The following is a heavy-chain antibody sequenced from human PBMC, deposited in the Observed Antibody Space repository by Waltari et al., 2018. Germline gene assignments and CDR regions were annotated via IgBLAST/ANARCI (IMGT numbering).Heavy chain of an antibody. J-gene: IGHJ6*03. CDR1: SASISDGDYY. V-gene: IGHV4-30-4*08. Sequence: QVQLQESGPGLVKPSQTLSLTCTVSSASISDGDYYWSWIRQSPGKGLEWIGYIFYSGNTFYTPSLKCRLTMSVDASTSQFSLRLSSMTAADTAVYYCARVALYAVVPSYYYYLDVWGKGTTVSVSS. CDR2: IFYSGNT. CDR3: ARVALYAVVPSYYYYLDV. D-gene: IGHD2-21*01.